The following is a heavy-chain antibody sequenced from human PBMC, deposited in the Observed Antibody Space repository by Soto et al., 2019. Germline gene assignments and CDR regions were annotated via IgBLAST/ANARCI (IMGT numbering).Heavy chain of an antibody. CDR1: GGSFSGYY. J-gene: IGHJ4*02. D-gene: IGHD5-12*01. Sequence: SETLSLTCAVYGGSFSGYYWSWIREPPGKGLEWIGEINHSESTNYNPSLKSRVTISVDTSKNQFSLKLSSVTAADTAVYYCAGGGGYDLDYFDYWGQGTLVTVSS. CDR2: INHSEST. V-gene: IGHV4-34*01. CDR3: AGGGGYDLDYFDY.